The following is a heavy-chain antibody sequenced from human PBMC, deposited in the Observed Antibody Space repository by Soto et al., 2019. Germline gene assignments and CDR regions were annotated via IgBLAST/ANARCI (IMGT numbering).Heavy chain of an antibody. CDR1: GSAITYSP. J-gene: IGHJ5*02. CDR2: FYNGCTT. Sequence: SETLSLTCSVSGSAITYSPWSWIRQPPVNGLEFIGYFYNGCTTFYKPSVKSRFTISVDGCKSQFCLTLTSFTAADTAVYYCARLMGDRWGQGILVTVS. V-gene: IGHV4-59*01. CDR3: ARLMGDR.